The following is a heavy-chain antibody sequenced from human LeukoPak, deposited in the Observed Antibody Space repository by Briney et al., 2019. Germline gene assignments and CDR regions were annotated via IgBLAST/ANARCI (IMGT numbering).Heavy chain of an antibody. Sequence: ASVKVSCKASGYTFTGYCMHWVRQAPGQGLEWMGWINPNSGGTNYAQKFQGRVTMTRDTSISTAYMELSRLRSDDTAVYYCARGVSEVCYFDYWGQGTLVTVSS. V-gene: IGHV1-2*02. CDR2: INPNSGGT. D-gene: IGHD4-23*01. CDR3: ARGVSEVCYFDY. J-gene: IGHJ4*02. CDR1: GYTFTGYC.